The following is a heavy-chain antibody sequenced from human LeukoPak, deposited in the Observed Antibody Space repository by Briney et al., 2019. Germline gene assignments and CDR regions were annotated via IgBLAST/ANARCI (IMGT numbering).Heavy chain of an antibody. J-gene: IGHJ5*02. CDR2: ISFDGSNK. Sequence: PGGSPRLSCAASGFTFSSYGMHWVRQAPGKGLEWVAVISFDGSNKYYADSVKGRFTISRDNSKNTLYLQMNSLRAEDTAVYYCAREELGSSLGFDPWGQGTLVTVSS. CDR3: AREELGSSLGFDP. CDR1: GFTFSSYG. V-gene: IGHV3-30*03. D-gene: IGHD3-16*01.